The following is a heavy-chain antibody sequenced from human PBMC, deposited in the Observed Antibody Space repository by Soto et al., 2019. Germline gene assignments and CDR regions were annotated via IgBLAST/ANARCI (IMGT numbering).Heavy chain of an antibody. V-gene: IGHV4-59*01. CDR1: GGSITNYY. D-gene: IGHD4-17*01. Sequence: QVQLQESGPGLVKPPETLSLTCTVSGGSITNYYWSWIRRPPGKGLEWIGYIFYSGTTSYNPSLKSRITISVDTSKNQFSLKLTSVTAADTAIYYCARELNGDYVTYWGQGILVTVSS. CDR2: IFYSGTT. J-gene: IGHJ4*02. CDR3: ARELNGDYVTY.